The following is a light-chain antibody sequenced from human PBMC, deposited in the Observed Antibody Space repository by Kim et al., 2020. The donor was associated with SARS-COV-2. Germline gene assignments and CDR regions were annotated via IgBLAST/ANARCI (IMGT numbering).Light chain of an antibody. Sequence: PGESATLACRASQSVSNYLAWYQQKPGQAPRLLIYDTSNTATGIPARFSGSGSGTDFTLTISSLEPEDFAVYYCQQHSNWPITFGQGTQLEIK. V-gene: IGKV3-11*01. J-gene: IGKJ5*01. CDR3: QQHSNWPIT. CDR2: DTS. CDR1: QSVSNY.